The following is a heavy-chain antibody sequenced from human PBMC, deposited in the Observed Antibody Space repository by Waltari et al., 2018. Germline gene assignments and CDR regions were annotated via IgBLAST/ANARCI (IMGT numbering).Heavy chain of an antibody. CDR2: IYTSGST. V-gene: IGHV4-4*07. J-gene: IGHJ2*01. CDR3: AREPRKTVTTSVTAILWYFDL. D-gene: IGHD2-21*02. Sequence: QVQLQESGPGLVKPSETLSLTCTVSGGSISSYYWSWIRQPAGKGLEWIGRIYTSGSTNYNPSLKSRVTMSVDTSKNQFSLKLSSVTAADTAVYYCAREPRKTVTTSVTAILWYFDLWGRGTLVTVSS. CDR1: GGSISSYY.